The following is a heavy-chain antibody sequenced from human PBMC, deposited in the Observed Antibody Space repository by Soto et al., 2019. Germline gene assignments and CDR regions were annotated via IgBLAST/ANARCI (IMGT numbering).Heavy chain of an antibody. CDR2: LSYAGDT. CDR3: ARVNIVLTYYYIDV. CDR1: GFTLSTYD. V-gene: IGHV3-13*01. J-gene: IGHJ6*03. D-gene: IGHD2-8*01. Sequence: PGGSLRLSCAASGFTLSTYDMHWVRQATGKGLEWVAALSYAGDTYYPGSVKGRFTVSREGAKNSLYLQMNSLTAGDTAVYYCARVNIVLTYYYIDVWGKGTTVTVSS.